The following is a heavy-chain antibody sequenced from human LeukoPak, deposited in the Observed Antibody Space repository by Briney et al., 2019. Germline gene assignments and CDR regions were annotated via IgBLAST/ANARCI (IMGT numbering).Heavy chain of an antibody. CDR1: GFTFDDYA. D-gene: IGHD1-26*01. CDR3: AKDIGREAGGAIDY. Sequence: GGSLRLSCAASGFTFDDYAMHWVRQAPGKGLKWASLISGDGGRTYYADSVKGRFTISRDNSKNSLYLQMNSLRTEDTALYYCAKDIGREAGGAIDYWGQGTLVTVSS. CDR2: ISGDGGRT. V-gene: IGHV3-43*02. J-gene: IGHJ4*02.